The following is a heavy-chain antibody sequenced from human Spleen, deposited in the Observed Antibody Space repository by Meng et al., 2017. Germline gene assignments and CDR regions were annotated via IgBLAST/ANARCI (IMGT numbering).Heavy chain of an antibody. CDR2: INHSGST. Sequence: QGPLHQGGARLCHPSETLPPPCAVYGWSFSGCYWSWTRQPPGKGLEWIGKINHSGSTNYTPSLKSRVTISVDTSKNQFSLKLSSVTAADTAVYYCARFSGSGWYVWGQGTLVTVSS. CDR3: ARFSGSGWYV. CDR1: GWSFSGCY. V-gene: IGHV4-34*01. D-gene: IGHD6-19*01. J-gene: IGHJ4*02.